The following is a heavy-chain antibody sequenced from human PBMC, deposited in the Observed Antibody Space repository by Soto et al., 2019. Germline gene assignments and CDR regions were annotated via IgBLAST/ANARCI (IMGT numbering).Heavy chain of an antibody. Sequence: QVRLQESGPGLVKPSQTLSLTCTVSGGSISSGGYYWSWIRQHPGKGLEWIGYIYYSGSTYHNPSLQSRVTISLDTSKNQFSLKLSSVTAADTAVYYCARATPDIVVVVAAPPSDAFDIWGQGTMVTVSS. CDR1: GGSISSGGYY. V-gene: IGHV4-31*03. CDR2: IYYSGST. CDR3: ARATPDIVVVVAAPPSDAFDI. J-gene: IGHJ3*02. D-gene: IGHD2-15*01.